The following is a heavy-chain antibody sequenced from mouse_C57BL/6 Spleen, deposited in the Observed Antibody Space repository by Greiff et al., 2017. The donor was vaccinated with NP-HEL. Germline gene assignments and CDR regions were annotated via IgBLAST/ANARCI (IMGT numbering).Heavy chain of an antibody. V-gene: IGHV1-82*01. J-gene: IGHJ2*01. CDR3: ARSGFITTVVARGYFDY. Sequence: VKLQESGPELVKPGASVKISCKASGYAFSSSWMNWVKQRPGKGLEWIGRIYPGDGDTNYNGKFKGKATLTADKSSSTAYMQLSSLTSEDSAVYFCARSGFITTVVARGYFDYWGQGTTLTVSS. CDR2: IYPGDGDT. CDR1: GYAFSSSW. D-gene: IGHD1-1*01.